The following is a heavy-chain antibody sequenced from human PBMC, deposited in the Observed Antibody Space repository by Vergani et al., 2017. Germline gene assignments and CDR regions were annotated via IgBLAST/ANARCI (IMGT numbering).Heavy chain of an antibody. CDR3: ARGPITMARGVHYYYGMDV. CDR2: IYYSGST. V-gene: IGHV4-31*01. J-gene: IGHJ6*02. Sequence: QVQLQESGPGLVKPSQTLSLTCTVSGGSISSGGYYWSWIRQHPGKGLEWIGYIYYSGSTYYNPSLKSLVTISVDTSKNQFSLKLSSVTAADPAVYYCARGPITMARGVHYYYGMDVWGQGTTVTVSS. CDR1: GGSISSGGYY. D-gene: IGHD3-10*01.